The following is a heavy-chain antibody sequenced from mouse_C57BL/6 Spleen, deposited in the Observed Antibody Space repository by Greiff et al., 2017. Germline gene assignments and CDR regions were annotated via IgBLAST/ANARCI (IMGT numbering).Heavy chain of an antibody. V-gene: IGHV1-72*01. D-gene: IGHD1-1*01. CDR2: IDPNSGGT. J-gene: IGHJ2*01. CDR3: ARGGYYGSSPDY. Sequence: QVQLQQPGAELVKPGASVTLSCKASGYTFTSYWMHWVKQRPGRGLEWIGRIDPNSGGTKYNEKFKSKATLTVDKPSSTAYMQLSSLTSEDAAVYYGARGGYYGSSPDYWGQGTTLTVSS. CDR1: GYTFTSYW.